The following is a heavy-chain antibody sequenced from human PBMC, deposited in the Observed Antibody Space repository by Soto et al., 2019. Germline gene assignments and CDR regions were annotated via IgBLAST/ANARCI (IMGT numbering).Heavy chain of an antibody. D-gene: IGHD3-22*01. CDR3: ARMSGGYNSDY. V-gene: IGHV3-23*01. J-gene: IGHJ4*02. Sequence: EVQLLNSGGGLVQPGGSLRLSCAASGFTFSNYAMSWVRQAPGKGLEWVSAISGSGGSTYYADSVKGRLTISRDNSKSTLYLQMNSLRAEDTAVYYCARMSGGYNSDYWGQGTLVTVSS. CDR2: ISGSGGST. CDR1: GFTFSNYA.